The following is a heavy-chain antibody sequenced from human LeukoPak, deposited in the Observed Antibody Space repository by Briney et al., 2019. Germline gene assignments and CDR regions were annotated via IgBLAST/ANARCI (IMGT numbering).Heavy chain of an antibody. CDR1: GGSIRSYY. J-gene: IGHJ6*03. Sequence: SETLSLTCTVSGGSIRSYYWSWIRQPPGKGLEWIGYIYYSGSTNYNPSLKSRVTISVDTSKNQFSLKLSSVTAADTAVYYCARTSSSSPDYYYYYYMDVWGKGTTVTVSS. V-gene: IGHV4-59*01. CDR2: IYYSGST. CDR3: ARTSSSSPDYYYYYYMDV. D-gene: IGHD6-6*01.